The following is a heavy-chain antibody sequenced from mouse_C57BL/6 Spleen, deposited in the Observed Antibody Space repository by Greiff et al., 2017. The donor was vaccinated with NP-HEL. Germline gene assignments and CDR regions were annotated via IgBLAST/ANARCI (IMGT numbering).Heavy chain of an antibody. CDR2: IDPEDGDT. CDR1: GFNFKDYY. Sequence: EVKLMESGAELVRPGASVKLSCTASGFNFKDYYMHWVKQRPEQGLEWIGRIDPEDGDTEYAPNFQGKATMTAAPSSNTTYLQLSSLTSEDTAVCYSATGRRHTPFACWGKGTLVTVSA. V-gene: IGHV14-1*01. CDR3: ATGRRHTPFAC. J-gene: IGHJ3*01. D-gene: IGHD3-1*01.